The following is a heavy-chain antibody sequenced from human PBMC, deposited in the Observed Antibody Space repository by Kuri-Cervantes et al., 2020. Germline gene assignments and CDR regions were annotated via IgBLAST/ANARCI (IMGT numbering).Heavy chain of an antibody. Sequence: ASVKVSCKASGYTFTSYAVHWVRQAPGQRLEWMGWINAGNGNTKYSQRFQGRVTITRDTSASTAYMELSSLRSEDTAVYYCARDSVPYSGYDYGCAFDIWGQGTIVTVSS. CDR1: GYTFTSYA. D-gene: IGHD5-12*01. V-gene: IGHV1-3*01. CDR2: INAGNGNT. CDR3: ARDSVPYSGYDYGCAFDI. J-gene: IGHJ3*02.